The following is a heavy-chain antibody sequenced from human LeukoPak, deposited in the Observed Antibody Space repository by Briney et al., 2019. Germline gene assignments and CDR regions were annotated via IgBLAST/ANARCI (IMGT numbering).Heavy chain of an antibody. V-gene: IGHV3-30-3*01. CDR3: ARDWTLNY. Sequence: PGGSLRLSCAASGFTFSSYAMHWVRQAPGKGLEWVAVVSFDGDNKYYADSVKDRFTISRDNSQNTLYLQLNSLRAEDTAVYYCARDWTLNYWGQGTLVTASS. J-gene: IGHJ4*02. D-gene: IGHD3/OR15-3a*01. CDR1: GFTFSSYA. CDR2: VSFDGDNK.